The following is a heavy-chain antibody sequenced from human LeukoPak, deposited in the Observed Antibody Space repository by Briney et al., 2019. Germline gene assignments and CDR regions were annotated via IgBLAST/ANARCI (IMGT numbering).Heavy chain of an antibody. D-gene: IGHD5-18*01. V-gene: IGHV1-2*02. CDR1: GYTFTGYY. CDR2: INPNSGGT. J-gene: IGHJ4*02. Sequence: ASVKVSCKASGYTFTGYYMHWVRQAPGQGLEWMGWINPNSGGTNYAQKFQGRVTMTRDTSISTAYMELSRLRSDDTAVYYCARGPAWIQLWPHHPFDYWGQGTLVTVSS. CDR3: ARGPAWIQLWPHHPFDY.